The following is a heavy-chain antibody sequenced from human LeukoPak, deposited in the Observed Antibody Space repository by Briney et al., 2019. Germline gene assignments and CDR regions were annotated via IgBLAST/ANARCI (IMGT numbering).Heavy chain of an antibody. CDR2: INHSGST. J-gene: IGHJ4*02. Sequence: SENLSLTCAVYGGSFTDYYWSWIRQPPGKGLEWIGGINHSGSTNYNPSLKSRVTISVDTSKNQLSLKLSSVTAAATAVYYCARGPRYCSGGSCYTRGFDYWGQGTLVTVSS. D-gene: IGHD2-15*01. V-gene: IGHV4-34*01. CDR1: GGSFTDYY. CDR3: ARGPRYCSGGSCYTRGFDY.